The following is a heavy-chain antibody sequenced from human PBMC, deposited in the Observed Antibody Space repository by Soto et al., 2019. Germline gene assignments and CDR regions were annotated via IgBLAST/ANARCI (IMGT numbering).Heavy chain of an antibody. V-gene: IGHV1-2*02. D-gene: IGHD3-3*01. CDR3: ARGGGVGVAGSAAFDM. J-gene: IGHJ3*02. CDR1: GYPVTAYY. CDR2: INPATGAA. Sequence: QLHLVQSGAVVKKPGASVTVSCSASGYPVTAYYMHWVRQAPGRGLEWMGGINPATGAAKYTQTFKGRVPLPRDTSTTTVFMELSGLPSAATAVFYCARGGGVGVAGSAAFDMWGQGTLVSGSS.